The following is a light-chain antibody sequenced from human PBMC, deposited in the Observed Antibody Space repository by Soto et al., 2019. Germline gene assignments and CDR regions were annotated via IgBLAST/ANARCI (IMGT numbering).Light chain of an antibody. Sequence: ETVLTQSPGTLSLSPGERATLFCRASQSITSNHLAWYQQKPDQAPRLLIYGASSRATGSPDRFSGSGSGTDFTLTISSLEPEDVAVYYCQQHGTSPPSWTFGQGTKVEIK. CDR3: QQHGTSPPSWT. CDR1: QSITSNH. J-gene: IGKJ1*01. V-gene: IGKV3-20*01. CDR2: GAS.